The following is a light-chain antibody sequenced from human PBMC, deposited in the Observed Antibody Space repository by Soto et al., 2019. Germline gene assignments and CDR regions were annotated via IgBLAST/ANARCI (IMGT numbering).Light chain of an antibody. V-gene: IGKV1-5*01. CDR1: QSVIFF. Sequence: DIQLTQSPSTLPASVGDRFTITCRASQSVIFFLAWYRQKPGRAPNRLIYAASMLQSGVPSRFSASGSGTEFTLTISGPELKDFAVQACRQYRSSIITCDQGSR. J-gene: IGKJ5*01. CDR2: AAS. CDR3: RQYRSSIIT.